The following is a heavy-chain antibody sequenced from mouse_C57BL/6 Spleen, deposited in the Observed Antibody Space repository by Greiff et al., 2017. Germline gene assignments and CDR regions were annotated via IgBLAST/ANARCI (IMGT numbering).Heavy chain of an antibody. J-gene: IGHJ1*03. Sequence: EVQLVESGPGLVKPSQSLSLSCSVTGYSITSGYYWNWIRQFPGNKLEWMGYVSYDGSNNYNPSLKKRISITRDTSKNQFFLKLNSVTTEDTATYYCAIITTVVAPGFDVWGTGTTVTVSS. D-gene: IGHD1-1*01. V-gene: IGHV3-6*01. CDR3: AIITTVVAPGFDV. CDR1: GYSITSGYY. CDR2: VSYDGSN.